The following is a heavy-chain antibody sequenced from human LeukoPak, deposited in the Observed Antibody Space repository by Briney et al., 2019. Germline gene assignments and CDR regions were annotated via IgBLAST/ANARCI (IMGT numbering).Heavy chain of an antibody. CDR2: IFYSGIT. Sequence: SETLSLTCTVSGGSISSSTYYWGWIRQPPGKGLEWIGSIFYSGITYYKPSLKSRITISVDTSKNQFSLRLSSVTAADTAVYYCAKVGLAAPGVIQLWLLLLYFDYWGQGTPVTVSS. D-gene: IGHD5-18*01. CDR3: AKVGLAAPGVIQLWLLLLYFDY. V-gene: IGHV4-39*07. CDR1: GGSISSSTYY. J-gene: IGHJ4*02.